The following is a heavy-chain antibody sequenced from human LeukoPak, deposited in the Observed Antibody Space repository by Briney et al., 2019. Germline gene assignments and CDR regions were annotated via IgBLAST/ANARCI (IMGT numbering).Heavy chain of an antibody. CDR1: GFTFSSYG. J-gene: IGHJ6*03. CDR2: ISYDGSNK. V-gene: IGHV3-33*05. Sequence: GGSLRLSFAASGFTFSSYGMHWVRQAPGKRLEWVAVISYDGSNKYYADSVKGRFTISRDNAKNSLYLQMNSLRADDTAVYYCARFAAGGSYYYYMDVWGKGTTVTVSS. CDR3: ARFAAGGSYYYYMDV. D-gene: IGHD6-25*01.